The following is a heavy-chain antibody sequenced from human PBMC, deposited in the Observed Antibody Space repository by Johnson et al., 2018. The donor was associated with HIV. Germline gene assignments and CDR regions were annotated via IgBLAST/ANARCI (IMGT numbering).Heavy chain of an antibody. V-gene: IGHV3-15*01. CDR1: GFTFSNAW. CDR3: ARGRKTVTTVRPSAFDI. D-gene: IGHD4-17*01. Sequence: VQLVESGGGLVKPGGSLRLSCAASGFTFSNAWMSWVRQAPGKGLEWVGRIKSKIDGGTTDYGAPVKGRFTISRDNSKNTLYLQMNSLRAEDTAVYYCARGRKTVTTVRPSAFDIWGQGTMVTVSS. J-gene: IGHJ3*02. CDR2: IKSKIDGGTT.